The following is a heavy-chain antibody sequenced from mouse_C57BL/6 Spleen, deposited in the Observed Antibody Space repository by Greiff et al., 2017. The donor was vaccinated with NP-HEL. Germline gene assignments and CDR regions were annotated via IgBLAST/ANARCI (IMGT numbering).Heavy chain of an antibody. CDR3: ANNYPYYAMDY. J-gene: IGHJ4*01. V-gene: IGHV1-82*01. CDR1: GYAFSSSW. CDR2: IYPGDGDT. D-gene: IGHD1-1*01. Sequence: VQLQQSGPELVKPGASVKISCKASGYAFSSSWMNWVKQRPGKGLEWIGRIYPGDGDTNYNGKFKGKATLTADKSSSTAYMQLSSLTSEDSAVYFCANNYPYYAMDYWGQGTSVTVSS.